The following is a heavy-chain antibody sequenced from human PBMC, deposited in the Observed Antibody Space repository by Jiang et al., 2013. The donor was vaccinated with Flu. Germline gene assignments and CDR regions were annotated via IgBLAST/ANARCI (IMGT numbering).Heavy chain of an antibody. CDR2: QHLRWSH. V-gene: IGHV1-18*01. D-gene: IGHD2/OR15-2a*01. CDR1: GYAFTSHG. CDR3: VRDIHYNDNTDPKYYLDY. Sequence: KKPGASVKVFCKTSGYAFTSHGISWVRQAPGLGLEWRGVDQHLRWSHKLCKKNQGRVTVTTDTSTRTVYMELRDLRSDDTAVYFCVRDIHYNDNTDPKYYLDYWGQGTLVTVSS. J-gene: IGHJ4*02.